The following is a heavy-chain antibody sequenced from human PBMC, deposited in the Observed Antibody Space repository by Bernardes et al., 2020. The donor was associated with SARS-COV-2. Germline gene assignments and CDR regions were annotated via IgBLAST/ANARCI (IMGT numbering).Heavy chain of an antibody. V-gene: IGHV4-4*02. CDR3: ARGPIGLAAAGSFDY. Sequence: SETLSLTCAVSGGSISSSNWWSWVRQPPGKGLEWIGEIYHSGSTNYNPSLKSRVTISVDKSKNQFSLKLSSVTAADTAVYYCARGPIGLAAAGSFDYWGQGTLVAVTS. CDR2: IYHSGST. D-gene: IGHD6-13*01. CDR1: GGSISSSNW. J-gene: IGHJ4*02.